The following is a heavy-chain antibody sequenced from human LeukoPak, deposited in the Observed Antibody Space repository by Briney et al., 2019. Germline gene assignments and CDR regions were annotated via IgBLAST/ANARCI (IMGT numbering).Heavy chain of an antibody. CDR2: IKSKAYGGTT. V-gene: IGHV3-49*03. Sequence: GGSLRLSCAASGFTFGDYAMSWFRQAPGKGLEWVGFIKSKAYGGTTEYAASVKGRFTISRDDSKSIAYLQMNSLKTEDTAVYYCTRGLAWSGSFVFDYWGQGTLVTVSS. CDR1: GFTFGDYA. J-gene: IGHJ4*02. D-gene: IGHD1-26*01. CDR3: TRGLAWSGSFVFDY.